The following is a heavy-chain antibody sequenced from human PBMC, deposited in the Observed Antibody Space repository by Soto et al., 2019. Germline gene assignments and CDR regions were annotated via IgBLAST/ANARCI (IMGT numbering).Heavy chain of an antibody. CDR2: IDDTGINT. V-gene: IGHV3-64D*08. D-gene: IGHD3-9*01. J-gene: IGHJ4*02. CDR1: GFTFSNFA. CDR3: ASDLLTARSY. Sequence: GGSLRLSCSASGFTFSNFAMHWVRLAPGKGLEYVAVIDDTGINTYYADSVKGRFTISRDNSKNTLYLRMSSVRVEDTAVYYCASDLLTARSYWGQGTPVTVSS.